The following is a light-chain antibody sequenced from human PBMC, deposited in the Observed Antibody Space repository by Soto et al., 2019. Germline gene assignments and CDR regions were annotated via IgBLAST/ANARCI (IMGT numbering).Light chain of an antibody. CDR2: DVS. V-gene: IGKV1-5*01. J-gene: IGKJ4*01. Sequence: DVQMTQSPSTLSASVGDSVTITCRAIQSIAASLAWYQPKPGEAPKLLIYDVSKLESGVPSRFSGSGSGTEFSLTIRSLHAEDFATYYCQQYDYSRSFGRGTRVEI. CDR1: QSIAAS. CDR3: QQYDYSRS.